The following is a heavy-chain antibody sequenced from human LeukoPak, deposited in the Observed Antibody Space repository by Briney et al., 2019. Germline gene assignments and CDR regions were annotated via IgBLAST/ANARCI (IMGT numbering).Heavy chain of an antibody. V-gene: IGHV4-59*13. CDR1: GGSISSYY. CDR3: ARDLRWPRWKWDAFDI. J-gene: IGHJ3*02. CDR2: IYYSGST. D-gene: IGHD4-23*01. Sequence: SETLSLTCTVSGGSISSYYWSWIRQPPGKGLEWIGYIYYSGSTNYNPSLKSRVTISVDTSKNQFSLKLSSVTAADTAVYYCARDLRWPRWKWDAFDIWGQGTMVTVSS.